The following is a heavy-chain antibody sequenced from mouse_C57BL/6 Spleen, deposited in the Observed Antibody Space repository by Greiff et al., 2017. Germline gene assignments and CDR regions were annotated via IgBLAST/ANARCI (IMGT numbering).Heavy chain of an antibody. CDR2: ISYDGSN. CDR3: ARDYYGPGY. J-gene: IGHJ2*01. D-gene: IGHD1-1*01. V-gene: IGHV3-6*01. CDR1: GYSITSGYY. Sequence: EVKLVESGPGLVKPSQSLSLTCSVTGYSITSGYYWNWIRQFPGNKLEWMGYISYDGSNNYNPSLKNRISITRDTSKNQFFLKLNSVTTEDTATYYCARDYYGPGYWGQGTTLTVSS.